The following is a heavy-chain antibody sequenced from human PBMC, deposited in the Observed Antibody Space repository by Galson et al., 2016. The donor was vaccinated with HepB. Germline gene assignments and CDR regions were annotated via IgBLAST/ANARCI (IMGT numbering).Heavy chain of an antibody. CDR3: ARGEMYSRSTHYYMDV. CDR2: ISFDGSNK. Sequence: SLRLSCAASGFTFSSYAMRWVRQAPGKGLKWVAVISFDGSNKYNADSVKGRFTMSRDNSKKTLYLQMNSLRPEDTAIYYCARGEMYSRSTHYYMDVWGKGTTVTVSS. CDR1: GFTFSSYA. D-gene: IGHD6-13*01. J-gene: IGHJ6*03. V-gene: IGHV3-30*04.